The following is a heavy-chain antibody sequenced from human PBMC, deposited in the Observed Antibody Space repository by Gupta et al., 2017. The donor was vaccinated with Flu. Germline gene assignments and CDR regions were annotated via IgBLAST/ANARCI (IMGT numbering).Heavy chain of an antibody. CDR1: FSSYG. Sequence: FSSYGMHWVRQAPGKGLEWVAVIWYDGSNKYYADSVKGRFTISRDNSKNTLYLQMNSLRAEDTAVYYCAREYDYATGFDYWGQGTLVTVSS. CDR3: AREYDYATGFDY. CDR2: IWYDGSNK. J-gene: IGHJ4*02. V-gene: IGHV3-33*01. D-gene: IGHD4-17*01.